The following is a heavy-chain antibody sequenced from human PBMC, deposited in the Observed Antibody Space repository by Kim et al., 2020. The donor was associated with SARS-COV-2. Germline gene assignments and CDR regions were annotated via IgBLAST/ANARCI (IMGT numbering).Heavy chain of an antibody. CDR3: AKDGELELLGDFGY. J-gene: IGHJ4*02. V-gene: IGHV3-23*01. D-gene: IGHD1-7*01. Sequence: ADSVKGRLTISRANSKTTVYLQMNSLRAEDTAVYYCAKDGELELLGDFGYWGQGTLVTVSS.